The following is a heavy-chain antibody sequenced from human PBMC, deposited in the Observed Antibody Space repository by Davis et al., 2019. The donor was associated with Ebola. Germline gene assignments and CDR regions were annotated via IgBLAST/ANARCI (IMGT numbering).Heavy chain of an antibody. CDR3: AREGLIYCSGGSCYSHFDY. CDR1: GFTFSSYE. J-gene: IGHJ4*02. CDR2: ISSSGSTI. D-gene: IGHD2-15*01. Sequence: GESLKISCAASGFTFSSYEMNWVRQAPGKGLEWVSYISSSGSTIYYADSVKGRFTISRDNAKNSLYLQMNSLRAEDTAVYYCAREGLIYCSGGSCYSHFDYWGQGTLVTVSS. V-gene: IGHV3-48*03.